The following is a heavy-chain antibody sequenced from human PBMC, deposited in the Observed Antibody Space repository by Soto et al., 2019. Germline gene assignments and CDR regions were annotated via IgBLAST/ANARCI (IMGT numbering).Heavy chain of an antibody. CDR1: GFTFSSYA. Sequence: QVQLVESGGGVVQPGRSLRLSCAASGFTFSSYAMHWVRQAPGKGLEWVAVISYDGSNKHYADSVKGRFTISRDNSKNTLYLQMNSLRAEDTAVYYCARDIAAAGDNWFDPWGQGTLVTVSS. V-gene: IGHV3-30-3*01. CDR3: ARDIAAAGDNWFDP. D-gene: IGHD6-13*01. J-gene: IGHJ5*02. CDR2: ISYDGSNK.